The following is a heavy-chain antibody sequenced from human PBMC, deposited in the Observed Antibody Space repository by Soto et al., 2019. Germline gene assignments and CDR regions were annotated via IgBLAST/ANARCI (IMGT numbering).Heavy chain of an antibody. CDR2: IHYSGSA. Sequence: SETLSLTCTVSGGSVSSGRYHWGWVRQPPGRGLEWIASIHYSGSAHYHPALQSRVTISVDRSKNRFSLRLSSVTAADTAMYYCARPGGFGVVTPVMDYWGQGTLVTVSS. V-gene: IGHV4-39*01. CDR1: GGSVSSGRYH. D-gene: IGHD3-3*01. J-gene: IGHJ4*02. CDR3: ARPGGFGVVTPVMDY.